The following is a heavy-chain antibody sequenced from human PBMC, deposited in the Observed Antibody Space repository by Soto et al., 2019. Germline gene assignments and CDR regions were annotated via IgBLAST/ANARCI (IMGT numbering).Heavy chain of an antibody. CDR1: GFTFSSNA. D-gene: IGHD3-22*01. V-gene: IGHV3-23*01. CDR2: ISGSGVGT. CDR3: CITMIVVLDPASDH. Sequence: HPGGSLRLSCAASGFTFSSNAMSWVRQAPGKGLEWVSGISGSGVGTYYADSVKGRFTISRDNSKNTVYLQMNSLRGEDTAVYYCCITMIVVLDPASDHWGQGTLVTVSS. J-gene: IGHJ4*02.